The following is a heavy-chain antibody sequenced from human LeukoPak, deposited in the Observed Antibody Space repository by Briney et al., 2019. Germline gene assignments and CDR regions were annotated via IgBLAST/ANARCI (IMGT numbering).Heavy chain of an antibody. J-gene: IGHJ6*03. V-gene: IGHV3-11*01. CDR2: ISSSGSTI. D-gene: IGHD5-12*01. CDR1: GFTFSDYY. Sequence: GGSLRLSCAASGFTFSDYYMSWIRQAPGKGLEWVSYISSSGSTIYYADSVKGRFTISRDNSKNTLYLQMNSLRAEDTAVYYCVPAGIVATMGSSGGYYMDVWGKGTTVTVSS. CDR3: VPAGIVATMGSSGGYYMDV.